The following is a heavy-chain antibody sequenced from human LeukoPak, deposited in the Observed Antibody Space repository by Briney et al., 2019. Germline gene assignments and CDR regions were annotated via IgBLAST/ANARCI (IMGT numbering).Heavy chain of an antibody. CDR1: GGSISSNCYY. V-gene: IGHV4-39*01. D-gene: IGHD3-10*01. Sequence: PSETLSLTCAVSGGSISSNCYYWGWIRQPPGKGLEWIGSIYYSGSTYYNPSLKSRVTISVDTSKTQFSLKLSSVTAADTAVYYCARTRYYYNSRSYGAPYYFDYWGQGTLVTVSS. CDR2: IYYSGST. CDR3: ARTRYYYNSRSYGAPYYFDY. J-gene: IGHJ4*02.